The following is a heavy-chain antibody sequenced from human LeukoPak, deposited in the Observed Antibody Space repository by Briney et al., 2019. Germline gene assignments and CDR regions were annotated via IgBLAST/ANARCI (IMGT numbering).Heavy chain of an antibody. CDR3: ARKNGYCSSTSCYLFDY. J-gene: IGHJ4*02. CDR1: GFAFSGYS. V-gene: IGHV3-48*01. CDR2: ISSSSVRSTI. Sequence: PGESLRLSCAASGFAFSGYSMTWVRQAPGKGLEWVSYISSSSVRSTIYYADSVKGRFIISRDNAKNSLYLQMNSLRVDDTAIYYCARKNGYCSSTSCYLFDYWGQGTLVAVSS. D-gene: IGHD2-2*01.